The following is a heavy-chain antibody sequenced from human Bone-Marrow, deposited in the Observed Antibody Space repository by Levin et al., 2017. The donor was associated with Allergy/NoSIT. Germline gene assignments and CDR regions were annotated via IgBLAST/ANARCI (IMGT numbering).Heavy chain of an antibody. Sequence: KVSCKDSGYNFAHYWIGWVRQMPGKGLEWMGIIYPDDSDTRYSPSFQGQVTISADKSINTAYLQWSSLKASDTAMYYCASQGGSSGNAFDIWGKGTMVTVSS. V-gene: IGHV5-51*01. CDR1: GYNFAHYW. CDR2: IYPDDSDT. J-gene: IGHJ3*02. D-gene: IGHD6-25*01. CDR3: ASQGGSSGNAFDI.